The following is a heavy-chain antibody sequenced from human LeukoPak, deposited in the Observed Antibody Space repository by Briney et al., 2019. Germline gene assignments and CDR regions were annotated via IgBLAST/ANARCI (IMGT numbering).Heavy chain of an antibody. D-gene: IGHD2-2*01. V-gene: IGHV3-23*01. CDR1: GFTFSSYA. CDR3: AKDDIVVVPAAMSKNWFDP. CDR2: ISGSGGST. J-gene: IGHJ5*02. Sequence: PGGSLRLSCAASGFTFSSYAMSWVRQAPGKGLEWVSAISGSGGSTYYADSVKGRFTISRDNSKNTLYLQMNSLRAEDTAVYYCAKDDIVVVPAAMSKNWFDPWGQGTLVTVSS.